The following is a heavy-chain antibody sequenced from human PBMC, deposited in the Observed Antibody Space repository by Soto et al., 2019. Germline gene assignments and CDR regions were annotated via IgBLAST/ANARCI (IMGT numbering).Heavy chain of an antibody. CDR3: VREGRHTAMFSGFDY. V-gene: IGHV3-33*01. D-gene: IGHD5-18*01. J-gene: IGHJ4*02. CDR1: GFTFSEDA. CDR2: IWYDGSKK. Sequence: QVDLVEPGGGVVQPGESLRLSCATSGFTFSEDAMHWVRQAPGKGLEWVAVIWYDGSKKHYADSEKGRFTISRDNSKNTLFLQMNSLTAEDTAVYWCVREGRHTAMFSGFDYWGQGTRVTASS.